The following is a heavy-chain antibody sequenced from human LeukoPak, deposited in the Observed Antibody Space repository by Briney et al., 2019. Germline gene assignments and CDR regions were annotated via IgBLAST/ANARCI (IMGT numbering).Heavy chain of an antibody. CDR1: GFTFSDYY. CDR3: ARDGSGSPDY. J-gene: IGHJ4*02. Sequence: GGSLRLSCAASGFTFSDYYKSWIRQAPGKGLEWVSYISSGGGTMFYADSVKGRFTISRDNAKNSLYLQMNSLRAEDTAVYYCARDGSGSPDYWGQGTLVTVSS. V-gene: IGHV3-11*01. D-gene: IGHD3-10*01. CDR2: ISSGGGTM.